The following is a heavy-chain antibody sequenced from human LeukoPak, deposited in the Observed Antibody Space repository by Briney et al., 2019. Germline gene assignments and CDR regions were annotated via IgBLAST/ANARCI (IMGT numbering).Heavy chain of an antibody. D-gene: IGHD3-22*01. Sequence: PSETLSLPCTVSGGSISSSSYYWGWIRQPPGKGLEWIGSIYYSGSTYYNPSLKSRVSISVDTSKNQFSLKLRSVTAADTAVYYCARYDSSGYLPDAFDIWGQGTMVTVSS. CDR3: ARYDSSGYLPDAFDI. CDR1: GGSISSSSYY. CDR2: IYYSGST. V-gene: IGHV4-39*01. J-gene: IGHJ3*02.